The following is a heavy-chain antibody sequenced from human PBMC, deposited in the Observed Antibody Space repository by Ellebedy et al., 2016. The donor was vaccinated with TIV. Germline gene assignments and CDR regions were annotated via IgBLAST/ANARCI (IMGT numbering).Heavy chain of an antibody. V-gene: IGHV3-7*01. D-gene: IGHD2-2*01. Sequence: PGGSLRLSCEASGFTFNCRWMRRVRQAPGKGLEWVAAINEDGSVKDYVDPVKGRFTISRDNAEKSLYLQMNSLRVEDTAVYYCTSEYTSDAWGQGTLVTVSS. J-gene: IGHJ5*02. CDR1: GFTFNCRW. CDR2: INEDGSVK. CDR3: TSEYTSDA.